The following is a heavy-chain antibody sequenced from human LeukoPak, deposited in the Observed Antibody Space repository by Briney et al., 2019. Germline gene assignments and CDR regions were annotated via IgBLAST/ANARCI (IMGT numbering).Heavy chain of an antibody. Sequence: GGSLRLSCATSGFTFSDYEMNWVRQAPGKGLEWISYITTSGSTIHYADSVKGRFTISRDNAKNSLYLQMNSLRAEDTAVYYCARDQGGVGYWGRGTLVTVSS. CDR2: ITTSGSTI. J-gene: IGHJ4*02. CDR1: GFTFSDYE. V-gene: IGHV3-48*03. CDR3: ARDQGGVGY. D-gene: IGHD3-16*01.